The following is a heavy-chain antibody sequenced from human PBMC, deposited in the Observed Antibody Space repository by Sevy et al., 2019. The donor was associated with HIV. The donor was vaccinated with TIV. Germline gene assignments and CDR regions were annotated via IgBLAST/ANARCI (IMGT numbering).Heavy chain of an antibody. D-gene: IGHD3-10*01. CDR3: GRSVFGSGTYLNDY. CDR2: INPSGGGT. CDR1: GYTFTGYY. J-gene: IGHJ4*02. Sequence: ASVKVSCKASGYTFTGYYVHWVRQAPGQGLEWMGWINPSGGGTNYGQKFHGRVTITRDTSISTAYMELNRLTSDDTAVYYCGRSVFGSGTYLNDYWGQGTLVTVSS. V-gene: IGHV1-2*02.